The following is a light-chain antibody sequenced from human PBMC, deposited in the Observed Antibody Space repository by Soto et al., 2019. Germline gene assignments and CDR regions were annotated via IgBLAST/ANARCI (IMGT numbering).Light chain of an antibody. Sequence: QAVVTQPPSVSGAPGQRVTISCTGSSSNIGAGYDVHWYQQLPGTAPKLLIYHNSNRPSGVPDRFSGSKSGTSASLAITGLQAEDEADYYCQSYDSSLSGSRVFGTETKVTVL. CDR2: HNS. CDR1: SSNIGAGYD. CDR3: QSYDSSLSGSRV. V-gene: IGLV1-40*01. J-gene: IGLJ1*01.